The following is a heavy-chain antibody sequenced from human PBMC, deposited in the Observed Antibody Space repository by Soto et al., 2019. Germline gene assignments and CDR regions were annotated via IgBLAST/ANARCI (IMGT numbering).Heavy chain of an antibody. CDR3: AKDTCPSWFGELRP. J-gene: IGHJ5*02. D-gene: IGHD3-10*01. Sequence: EVQLLQSGGGSVQPGGSLRLSCAASGFMFNNYAMAWVRQAPGKGLEWVSSISGRANNTYYADSVKGRFTISRDSSKNTWYLQMNGLRAEDTAVYYCAKDTCPSWFGELRPWGRGTQVTVSS. V-gene: IGHV3-23*01. CDR2: ISGRANNT. CDR1: GFMFNNYA.